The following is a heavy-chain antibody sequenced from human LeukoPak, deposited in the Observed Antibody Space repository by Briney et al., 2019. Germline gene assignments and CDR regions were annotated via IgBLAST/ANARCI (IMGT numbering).Heavy chain of an antibody. CDR3: ARVGGSGKKMKNYYYYYYMDV. J-gene: IGHJ6*03. D-gene: IGHD3-10*01. CDR2: IYYSGST. CDR1: GGSISSSSYY. Sequence: SETLSLTCTVSGGSISSSSYYWGWIRQPPGKGLEWIGSIYYSGSTYYNPSLKSRVTISVDTSKNQFSLKLSSVTAADTAVYYCARVGGSGKKMKNYYYYYYMDVWGKGTTVTISS. V-gene: IGHV4-39*07.